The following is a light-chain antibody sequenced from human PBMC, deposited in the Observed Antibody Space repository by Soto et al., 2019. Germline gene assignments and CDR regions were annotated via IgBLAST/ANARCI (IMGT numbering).Light chain of an antibody. Sequence: DIQMTQSPSTLSASVGDRVTITCRASQSISSWLAWYQQKSGKAPKLLIYKASNLEGGVPSRFSGSGSGTEFTLTISSLQPDDFATYYCHQYKSYPYTFGQGTKLEIK. CDR2: KAS. CDR3: HQYKSYPYT. J-gene: IGKJ2*01. CDR1: QSISSW. V-gene: IGKV1-5*03.